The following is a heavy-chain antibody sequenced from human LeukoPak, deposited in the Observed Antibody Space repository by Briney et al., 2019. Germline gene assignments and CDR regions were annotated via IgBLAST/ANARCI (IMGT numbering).Heavy chain of an antibody. J-gene: IGHJ4*02. V-gene: IGHV3-66*01. D-gene: IGHD6-6*01. CDR2: IYSGGSR. CDR3: ARARPLGYFDY. Sequence: GGSLRLSCVASGCTVSSNYMSWGRRAPGKGLEGWSGIYSGGSRYYADSVMGRCTISSDNSKTTLYLQMNSLRADDTAVYYCARARPLGYFDYWGQGTLVTVSS. CDR1: GCTVSSNY.